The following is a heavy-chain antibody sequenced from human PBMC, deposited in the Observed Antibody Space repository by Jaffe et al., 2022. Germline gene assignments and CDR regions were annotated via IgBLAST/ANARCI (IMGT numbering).Heavy chain of an antibody. CDR1: GYSISSGYY. CDR2: IYHSGST. CDR3: ARLSIGPETDDRVESGYVDY. D-gene: IGHD3-3*02. Sequence: QVQLQESGPGLVKPSETLSLTCAVSGYSISSGYYWGWIRQPPGKGLEWIGSIYHSGSTYYNPSLKSRVTISVDTSKNQFSLKLSSVTAADTAVYYCARLSIGPETDDRVESGYVDYWGQGTLVTVSS. V-gene: IGHV4-38-2*01. J-gene: IGHJ4*02.